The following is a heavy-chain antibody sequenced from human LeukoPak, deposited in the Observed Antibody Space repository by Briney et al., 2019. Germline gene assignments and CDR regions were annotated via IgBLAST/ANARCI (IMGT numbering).Heavy chain of an antibody. D-gene: IGHD6-13*01. J-gene: IGHJ4*02. CDR3: ATYSSSWYCFDY. CDR2: ISGSGGST. CDR1: GFTFSSYA. Sequence: PGGSLRLSCAASGFTFSSYAMSWVRQAPGKGLEWVSAISGSGGSTYYADSAKGRFTISRDNSKNTLYLQMNSLRAEDTAVYYCATYSSSWYCFDYWGQGTLVTVPS. V-gene: IGHV3-23*01.